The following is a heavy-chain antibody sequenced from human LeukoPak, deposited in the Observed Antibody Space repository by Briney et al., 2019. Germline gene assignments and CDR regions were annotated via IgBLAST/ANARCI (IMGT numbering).Heavy chain of an antibody. Sequence: ASVKVSCKASGYSFTSYYMHWVRQAPGQGLEWMGIINPSEGSTSYAQKFQDRVTMTRDTSTSTVFMELSSLRSEDTAVYYCAKDQRWESPHYLDSWGQGTLVTVSS. V-gene: IGHV1-46*01. J-gene: IGHJ4*02. CDR2: INPSEGST. CDR1: GYSFTSYY. CDR3: AKDQRWESPHYLDS. D-gene: IGHD1-26*01.